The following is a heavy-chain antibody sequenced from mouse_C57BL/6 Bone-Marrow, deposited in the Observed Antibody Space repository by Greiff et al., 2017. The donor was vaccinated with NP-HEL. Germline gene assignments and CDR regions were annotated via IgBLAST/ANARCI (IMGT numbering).Heavy chain of an antibody. J-gene: IGHJ4*01. CDR1: GFTFSDFY. D-gene: IGHD2-5*01. CDR2: SRNKANDYTT. CDR3: ARENYSNYGGAMDY. V-gene: IGHV7-1*01. Sequence: EVNVVESGGGLVQSGRSLRLSCATSGFTFSDFYMEWVRQAPGKGLEWIAASRNKANDYTTEYSASVKGRFIVSRDTSQSILYLQMNALRAEDTAIYYCARENYSNYGGAMDYWGQGTSVTVSS.